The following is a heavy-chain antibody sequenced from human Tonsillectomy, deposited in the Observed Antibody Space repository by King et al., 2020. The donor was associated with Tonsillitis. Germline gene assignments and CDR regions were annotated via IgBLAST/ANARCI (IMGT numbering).Heavy chain of an antibody. J-gene: IGHJ6*03. CDR2: IYHSGST. Sequence: QVQLQESGPGLVKPSGTLSLTCTVSGGSISSNDWWTWVRQTPEKGLEWIGEIYHSGSTNYNPSLKSRVTISVDKSKNQFSLNLSSVTAADTAVYYCARDHRLTIFGVVNLYMDVWGKGTTVTVSS. D-gene: IGHD3-3*01. CDR1: GGSISSNDW. V-gene: IGHV4-4*02. CDR3: ARDHRLTIFGVVNLYMDV.